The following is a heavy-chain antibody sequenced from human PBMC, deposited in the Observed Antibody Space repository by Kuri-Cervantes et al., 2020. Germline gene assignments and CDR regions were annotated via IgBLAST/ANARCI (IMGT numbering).Heavy chain of an antibody. CDR3: ARSIVATTCGFDY. CDR2: ISYDGSNK. CDR1: GFTFSSYA. V-gene: IGHV3-30-3*01. D-gene: IGHD5-12*01. Sequence: GGSLRLSCAASGFTFSSYAMHWVRQAPGKGLEWVVVISYDGSNKYYVDSVKGRFTISRDNSKNSLYLQMNSLRDEDTAVYYCARSIVATTCGFDYWGQGTLVTVSS. J-gene: IGHJ4*02.